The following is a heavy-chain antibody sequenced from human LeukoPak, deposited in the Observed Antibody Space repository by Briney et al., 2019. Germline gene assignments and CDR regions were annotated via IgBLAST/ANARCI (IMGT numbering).Heavy chain of an antibody. V-gene: IGHV4-59*12. CDR1: DDSISDYY. J-gene: IGHJ4*02. CDR2: FHNSGTS. CDR3: ARGRVQAAAANPSFDY. Sequence: SETLSLTCTVSDDSISDYYRGWVRQPPGKGLERSGYFHNSGTSTYNPSLKSRVTISVDTSKNQFSLKLSSVTAADTAVYYCARGRVQAAAANPSFDYWGQGTLVTVSS. D-gene: IGHD6-13*01.